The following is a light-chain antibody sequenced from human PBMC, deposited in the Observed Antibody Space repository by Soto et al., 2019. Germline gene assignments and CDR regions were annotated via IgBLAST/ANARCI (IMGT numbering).Light chain of an antibody. Sequence: SVLTQPASVSGPPGQSITISCTGTSSDVGGYNYVSWYQQHPGKAPKLMIYEVSNRPSGVSNRFSGSKSGNTASLTISGLQAEDEADYYCSSYTSSSTLFGTGTKV. CDR2: EVS. V-gene: IGLV2-14*01. J-gene: IGLJ1*01. CDR3: SSYTSSSTL. CDR1: SSDVGGYNY.